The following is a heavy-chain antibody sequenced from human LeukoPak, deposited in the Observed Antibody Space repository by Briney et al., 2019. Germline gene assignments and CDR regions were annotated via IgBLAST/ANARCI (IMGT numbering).Heavy chain of an antibody. D-gene: IGHD2-15*01. CDR3: ARDRVVVANFCKYDAMDV. Sequence: SETLSLTCAVYVGSFSGYDWSWIPQPPGRGLEGIGEINHGGSTNYNQSLKSRVTISLGTSNNQCSLTLSSVTAADTAVYYCARDRVVVANFCKYDAMDVWGQGTTVTVSS. CDR1: VGSFSGYD. CDR2: INHGGST. V-gene: IGHV4-34*01. J-gene: IGHJ6*02.